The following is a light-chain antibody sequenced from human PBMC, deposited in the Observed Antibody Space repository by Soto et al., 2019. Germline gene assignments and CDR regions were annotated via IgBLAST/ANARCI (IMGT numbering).Light chain of an antibody. CDR3: QQRNSWPPIT. J-gene: IGKJ5*01. CDR1: QSVRTY. Sequence: EIVLTQSPVTLSLYPGERATLSCRASQSVRTYLAWYQVKPGQAPRLLIYDASSRASGVPAKFSGSGSGTEFTLTISSLEPEDFALYYCQQRNSWPPITFGQGTRLEIK. CDR2: DAS. V-gene: IGKV3-11*01.